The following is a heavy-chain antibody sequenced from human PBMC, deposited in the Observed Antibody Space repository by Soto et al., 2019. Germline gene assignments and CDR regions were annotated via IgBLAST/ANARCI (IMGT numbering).Heavy chain of an antibody. V-gene: IGHV3-13*01. CDR3: ARGGNYYDSSGLAFDI. CDR1: GFTFSSYD. Sequence: GSLRLSCAASGFTFSSYDMHWVRQATGKGLEWVSAIGTAGDTYYPGSVKGRFTISRENAKNSLYLQMNSLRAGDTAVYYCARGGNYYDSSGLAFDIWGQGTMVTVSS. J-gene: IGHJ3*02. CDR2: IGTAGDT. D-gene: IGHD3-22*01.